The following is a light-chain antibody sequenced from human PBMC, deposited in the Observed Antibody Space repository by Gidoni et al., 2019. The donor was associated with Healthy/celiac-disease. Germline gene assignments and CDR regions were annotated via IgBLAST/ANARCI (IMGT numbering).Light chain of an antibody. CDR3: QQANSYPPIFT. Sequence: DILMTQSPSSVSASVGDRVTITCRASQGISSWFAWYQQKPGKATKLLIYAASSLQSGVPSRFSGSGSGTDFTLTISSLQPEDFATYYCQQANSYPPIFTFGPGTKVDIK. J-gene: IGKJ3*01. V-gene: IGKV1-12*01. CDR1: QGISSW. CDR2: AAS.